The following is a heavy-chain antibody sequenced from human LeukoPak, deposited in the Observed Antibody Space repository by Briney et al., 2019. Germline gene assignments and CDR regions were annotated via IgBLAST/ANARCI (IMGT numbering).Heavy chain of an antibody. CDR1: GYTFTGYY. CDR2: INPNSGGT. D-gene: IGHD1-26*01. V-gene: IGHV1-2*02. J-gene: IGHJ4*02. Sequence: ASVKVSCKASGYTFTGYYMHWVRQAPGQGLEWMGWINPNSGGTNYAQKFQGRVTMTRDTSISTAYMELSRLRSDDTAVYYCARDRGEWELPSDYWGQGTLVTVSS. CDR3: ARDRGEWELPSDY.